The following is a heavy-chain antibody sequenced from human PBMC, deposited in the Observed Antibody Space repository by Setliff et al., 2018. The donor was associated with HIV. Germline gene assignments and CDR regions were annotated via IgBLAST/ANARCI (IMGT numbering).Heavy chain of an antibody. V-gene: IGHV1-24*01. CDR2: FDPEDGET. CDR3: AKGFLGSSSCLDY. CDR1: GYTLTELS. J-gene: IGHJ4*02. D-gene: IGHD6-6*01. Sequence: ASVKVSCKLSGYTLTELSMHWVRQAPGEGLEWMGGFDPEDGETIYAEKFQGRFTISRDNALNSLYLQLNSLRAEDTAVYYCAKGFLGSSSCLDYWGQGTLVTVSS.